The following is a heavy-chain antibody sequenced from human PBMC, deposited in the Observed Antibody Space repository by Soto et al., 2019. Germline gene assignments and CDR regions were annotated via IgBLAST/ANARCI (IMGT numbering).Heavy chain of an antibody. CDR2: IWYDGSNK. CDR1: GFTFSSYG. J-gene: IGHJ4*02. V-gene: IGHV3-33*01. D-gene: IGHD6-19*01. Sequence: GGSLRLSCAASGFTFSSYGMHWVRQAPGKGLEWVAVIWYDGSNKYYADSVKGRFTISRDNSKNTLYLQMNSLRAEDTALYYCARGGGGYSSGWYLFDYWGQGTLVTVSS. CDR3: ARGGGGYSSGWYLFDY.